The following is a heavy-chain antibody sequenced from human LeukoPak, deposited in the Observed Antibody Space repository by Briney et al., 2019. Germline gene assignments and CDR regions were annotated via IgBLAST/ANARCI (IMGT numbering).Heavy chain of an antibody. V-gene: IGHV5-51*01. J-gene: IGHJ5*02. CDR2: IYPGDSDT. CDR3: ARGYCSGGSCHDWSDP. CDR1: GYSFTSYW. Sequence: GESLKISCKGSGYSFTSYWIGWVRQMSGKGLEWMGIIYPGDSDTRYSPSFQGQVTISADKSITTAYLQWSSLKASDTAMYYCARGYCSGGSCHDWSDPWGQGTLVTVSS. D-gene: IGHD2-15*01.